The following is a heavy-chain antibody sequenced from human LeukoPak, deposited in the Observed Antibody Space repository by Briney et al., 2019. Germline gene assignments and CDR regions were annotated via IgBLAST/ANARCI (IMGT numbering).Heavy chain of an antibody. CDR2: IYTGGST. CDR3: ARGNYYDSRNAFDI. J-gene: IGHJ3*02. Sequence: SETLSLTCTVSGGSISTYYWSCIRQPAGKGLEWIGRIYTGGSTNYNPSLRSRVTMSVDTSKNQFSLKLSSVTAADTAVYYCARGNYYDSRNAFDIWAKGQWSPSLQ. CDR1: GGSISTYY. D-gene: IGHD3-22*01. V-gene: IGHV4-4*07.